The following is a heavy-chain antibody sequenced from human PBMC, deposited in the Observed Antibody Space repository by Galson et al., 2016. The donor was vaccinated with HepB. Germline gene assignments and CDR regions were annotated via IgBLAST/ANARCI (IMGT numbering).Heavy chain of an antibody. V-gene: IGHV4-59*12. Sequence: ETLSLTCTVSGGSISSFYWSWIRQPPGKGLEWIGYIYYIMSTNYNPSLKSRVTISVDTSKNQFSLNLISVTAADTAVYYCARVRGGCSGTSCVLDPWGQGTLVTVSS. J-gene: IGHJ5*02. D-gene: IGHD2-2*01. CDR3: ARVRGGCSGTSCVLDP. CDR2: IYYIMST. CDR1: GGSISSFY.